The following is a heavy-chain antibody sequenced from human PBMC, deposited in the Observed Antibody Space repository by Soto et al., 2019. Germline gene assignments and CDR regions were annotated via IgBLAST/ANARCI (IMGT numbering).Heavy chain of an antibody. V-gene: IGHV3-23*01. CDR2: ISPTGEQR. D-gene: IGHD3-10*01. J-gene: IGHJ6*02. CDR3: AKRYGSGSYRDFNSYYGMDI. CDR1: SFTFRNYG. Sequence: GGSLRLSCAASSFTFRNYGMSWVRQGPGKGLEWVSGISPTGEQRFYVDSVKGRFFISRDNSQNTLSLEMSNLRADDTAVYYCAKRYGSGSYRDFNSYYGMDIWGQGTSVTVSS.